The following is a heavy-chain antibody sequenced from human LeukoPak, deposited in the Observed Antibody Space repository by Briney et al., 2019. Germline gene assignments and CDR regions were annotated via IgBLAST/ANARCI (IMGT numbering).Heavy chain of an antibody. V-gene: IGHV3-13*01. J-gene: IGHJ6*03. D-gene: IGHD1-1*01. CDR1: GFTFSSFD. CDR2: IGTASDT. Sequence: VGSLRLSCAASGFTFSSFDMHWVRQPTGQGLEWVSTIGTASDTYYPGYVEGRFTLSRDNAKNSLYLQMNSLTAGDTAVYYCARGPPRGKYYYMDVWGKGTTVTVSS. CDR3: ARGPPRGKYYYMDV.